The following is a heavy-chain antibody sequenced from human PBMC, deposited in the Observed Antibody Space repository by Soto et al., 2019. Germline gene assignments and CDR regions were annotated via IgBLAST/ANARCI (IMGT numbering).Heavy chain of an antibody. J-gene: IGHJ6*02. CDR3: ARAIEYSSSSYYYGMDV. V-gene: IGHV4-4*02. D-gene: IGHD6-6*01. Sequence: SETLSLTCAVSGGSISSSNWWSWVRQPPGKGLEWIGEIYHSGSTNYNPSLKSRVTISVDKSKNQFSLKLSSVTAADTAVYYCARAIEYSSSSYYYGMDVWGQGTTVTVSS. CDR2: IYHSGST. CDR1: GGSISSSNW.